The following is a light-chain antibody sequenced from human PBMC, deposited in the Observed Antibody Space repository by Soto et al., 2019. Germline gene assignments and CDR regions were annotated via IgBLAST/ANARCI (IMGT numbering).Light chain of an antibody. J-gene: IGKJ1*01. Sequence: DIQMTQSPSTLSASVGDRVTITCRASQSISVWLAWFQQKPGNAPKLLNYKASTLESGVPSRCSGSGSGTEFTLTSSSLQPDDSATYYCQQYNNRWTFGQGTKVEI. CDR1: QSISVW. V-gene: IGKV1-5*03. CDR2: KAS. CDR3: QQYNNRWT.